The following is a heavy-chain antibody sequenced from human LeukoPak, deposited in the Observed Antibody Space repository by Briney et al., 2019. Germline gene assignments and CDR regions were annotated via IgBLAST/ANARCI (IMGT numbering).Heavy chain of an antibody. Sequence: SQTLSLTCAISGDSVSSNSAAWNWIRQSPSRGLEWLGRTYYRSKWYNDYAVSVKSRITINPATSKNQLSLQLTSVTPEDTAVYYCARGWFDRGVTDWFDPWGQGTLVTVSS. J-gene: IGHJ5*02. V-gene: IGHV6-1*01. CDR2: TYYRSKWYN. CDR3: ARGWFDRGVTDWFDP. D-gene: IGHD3-10*01. CDR1: GDSVSSNSAA.